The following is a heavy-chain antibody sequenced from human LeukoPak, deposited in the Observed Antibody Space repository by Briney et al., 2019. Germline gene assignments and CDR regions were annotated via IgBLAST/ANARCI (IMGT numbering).Heavy chain of an antibody. J-gene: IGHJ4*02. V-gene: IGHV4-34*01. CDR1: GGSFSGYY. CDR3: AKYDFWSGYHDY. D-gene: IGHD3-3*01. CDR2: INHSGST. Sequence: SETLSLTCAVYGGSFSGYYWSWIRQPPGKGLEWIGEINHSGSTNYNPSLKSRVTISVDTSKNQFSLKLSSVTAADTAVYYCAKYDFWSGYHDYWGQGTLVTVSS.